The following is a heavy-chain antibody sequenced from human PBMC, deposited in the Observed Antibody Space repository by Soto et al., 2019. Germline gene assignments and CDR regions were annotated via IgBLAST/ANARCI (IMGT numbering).Heavy chain of an antibody. CDR1: GDTFTNYD. Sequence: QVQLVQSGAEVKKPGASVKVSCKASGDTFTNYDIKWVRQATGQGLEWMGWMNPNSGNTGYAQNFQGRVTITRTTSLSTAYMELSSLRSEDTAVYYCARGRNGMAVWGQGTTVTVSS. CDR3: ARGRNGMAV. CDR2: MNPNSGNT. V-gene: IGHV1-8*01. J-gene: IGHJ6*02.